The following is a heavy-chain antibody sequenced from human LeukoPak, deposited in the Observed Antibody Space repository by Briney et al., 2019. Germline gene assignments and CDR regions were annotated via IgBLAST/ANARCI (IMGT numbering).Heavy chain of an antibody. V-gene: IGHV4-34*01. J-gene: IGHJ6*03. CDR2: INHSGST. CDR1: GGSISSYY. CDR3: ARLGYSYGFSDYYYMDV. Sequence: SETLSLTCTVSGGSISSYYWSWIRQPPGKGLEWIGEINHSGSTNYNPSLKSRVTISVDTSKNQFSLRLSSVTAADTAVYYCARLGYSYGFSDYYYMDVWGKGTTVTISS. D-gene: IGHD5-18*01.